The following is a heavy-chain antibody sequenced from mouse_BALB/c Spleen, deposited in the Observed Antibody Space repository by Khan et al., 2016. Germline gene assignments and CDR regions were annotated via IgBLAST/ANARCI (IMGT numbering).Heavy chain of an antibody. V-gene: IGHV4-1*02. CDR1: GFDFSRYW. J-gene: IGHJ2*01. D-gene: IGHD1-1*01. CDR3: ARLYYYGSSDY. CDR2: INPDSSTI. Sequence: EVQLVESGGGLVQPGGSLKLSCAASGFDFSRYWMSWVRQAPGKGLEWIGEINPDSSTINYMPSLKDKFIISRDNAKNTLYLQMSKVRSEDTALYYCARLYYYGSSDYWGQGTTLTVSS.